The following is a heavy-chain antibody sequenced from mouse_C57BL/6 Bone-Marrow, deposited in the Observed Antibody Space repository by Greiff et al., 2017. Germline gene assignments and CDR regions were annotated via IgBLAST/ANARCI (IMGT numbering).Heavy chain of an antibody. V-gene: IGHV1-55*01. Sequence: VKLVESGAELVKPGASVKMSCKASGYTFTSYWITWVKQRPGQGLEWIGDIYPGSGSTNYNEKFKSKATLTVDTSSSTAYMQLSSLTSEDSAVXYCARGSTTVVAYWYFDVWGTGTTVTVSS. CDR3: ARGSTTVVAYWYFDV. D-gene: IGHD1-1*01. J-gene: IGHJ1*03. CDR2: IYPGSGST. CDR1: GYTFTSYW.